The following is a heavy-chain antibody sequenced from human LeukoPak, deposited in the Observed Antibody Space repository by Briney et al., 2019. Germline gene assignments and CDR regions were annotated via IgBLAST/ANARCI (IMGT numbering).Heavy chain of an antibody. CDR1: GGSSRSGDYF. CDR2: ISYSGST. V-gene: IGHV4-39*01. J-gene: IGHJ4*02. Sequence: SETLSLTCAASGGSSRSGDYFWSWIRQPPGKGLEWIGNISYSGSTYYNPSLKSRVTISVDTSKNQFSLKLTSVTAADTAVYYCARHLAYGRLDYWGQGTLVTVSS. D-gene: IGHD4-17*01. CDR3: ARHLAYGRLDY.